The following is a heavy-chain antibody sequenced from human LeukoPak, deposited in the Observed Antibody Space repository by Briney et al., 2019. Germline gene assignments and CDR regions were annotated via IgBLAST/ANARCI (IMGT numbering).Heavy chain of an antibody. CDR2: INQDGSKK. J-gene: IGHJ4*02. D-gene: IGHD6-13*01. CDR1: GFTFSNSW. V-gene: IGHV3-7*01. CDR3: ATAPAAADSC. Sequence: GGSLRLSCAASGFTFSNSWMTWVRQAPGKGLEWVANINQDGSKKTYVDSVKGRFTISRDNAKNSLYMQMNSLRAEDTAVYYCATAPAAADSCWGQGTLVAVSS.